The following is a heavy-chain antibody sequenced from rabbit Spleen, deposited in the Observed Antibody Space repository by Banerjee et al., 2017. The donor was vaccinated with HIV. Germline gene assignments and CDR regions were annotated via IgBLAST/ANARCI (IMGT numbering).Heavy chain of an antibody. J-gene: IGHJ4*01. D-gene: IGHD4-2*01. CDR1: GFSFSTRYY. CDR3: ARAGGNYAGDGYGL. Sequence: QSLEESGGDLVKPGASLTLTCTASGFSFSTRYYMCWVRQAPGKGLEWIACIDAGSSGTTYYATWAKGRFTISKTSSTTVTLQLTSLTAADTATYFCARAGGNYAGDGYGLWGPGPWSPS. V-gene: IGHV1S40*01. CDR2: IDAGSSGTT.